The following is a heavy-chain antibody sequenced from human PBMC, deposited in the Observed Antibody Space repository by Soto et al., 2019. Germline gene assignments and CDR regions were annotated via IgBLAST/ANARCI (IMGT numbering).Heavy chain of an antibody. CDR3: ARVWGWHFDL. D-gene: IGHD7-27*01. J-gene: IGHJ2*01. CDR2: VYSGGSG. Sequence: EVQLVETGGGLMQPGGSLRLSCAASGVSVSSNYMSWVRQAPGKGLQWLSVVYSGGSGNYADSVKGRCTSSSDNSKNTVYLPLNSLRVEDAAVYYCARVWGWHFDLWGRGTLVTVSS. CDR1: GVSVSSNY. V-gene: IGHV3-53*02.